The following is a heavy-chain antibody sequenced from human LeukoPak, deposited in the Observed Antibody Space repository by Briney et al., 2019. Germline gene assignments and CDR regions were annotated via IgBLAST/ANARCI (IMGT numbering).Heavy chain of an antibody. CDR1: GFTFSSYA. CDR2: INGDGGST. Sequence: GGSLRLSCAASGFTFSSYALSWVRQAPGKGLEWVSAINGDGGSTYYSDSVKGRFTISRDNSKNTLYLQMNSLRAEDTAVYYCAKEGSRFGERKVDYWGQGTLVTVSS. J-gene: IGHJ4*02. V-gene: IGHV3-23*01. D-gene: IGHD3-10*01. CDR3: AKEGSRFGERKVDY.